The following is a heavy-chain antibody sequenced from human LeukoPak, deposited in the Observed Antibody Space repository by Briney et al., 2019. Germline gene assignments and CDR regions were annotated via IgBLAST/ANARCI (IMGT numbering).Heavy chain of an antibody. CDR3: AKLLGYCSGGSCPDAFDI. J-gene: IGHJ3*02. CDR1: GFTFSSYA. Sequence: PGGSLRLSCAASGFTFSSYAMSWVRQAPGKGLEWVSAISGSGGSTYYADSVKGRFTISRDNSKNTLYLQMNSLRAEDTAVYYCAKLLGYCSGGSCPDAFDIWGQGTMVTVSS. V-gene: IGHV3-23*01. D-gene: IGHD2-15*01. CDR2: ISGSGGST.